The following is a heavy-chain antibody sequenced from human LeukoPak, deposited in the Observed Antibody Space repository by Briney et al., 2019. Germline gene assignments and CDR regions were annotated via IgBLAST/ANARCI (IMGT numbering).Heavy chain of an antibody. CDR1: GFSFNSFE. CDR3: ARGWYNSGYYCDY. CDR2: ISSSGSTI. Sequence: QTGGSLRLSCAASGFSFNSFEMSWVRQAPGKGLEWVSYISSSGSTIYYADSVKGRFTISRDSAKNSLYLQMNSLRAEDTAVYYCARGWYNSGYYCDYWGQGTLVTVSS. D-gene: IGHD6-19*01. V-gene: IGHV3-48*03. J-gene: IGHJ4*02.